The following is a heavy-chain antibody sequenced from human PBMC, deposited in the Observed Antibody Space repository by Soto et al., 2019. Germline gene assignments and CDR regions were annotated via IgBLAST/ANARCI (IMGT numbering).Heavy chain of an antibody. D-gene: IGHD2-21*02. CDR1: GFTFSSYG. CDR2: ISYDGSNK. Sequence: QVQLVESGGGVVQPGRSLRLSCAASGFTFSSYGMHWVRQAPGKGLEWVAVISYDGSNKYYADSVKGRFTISRDNSKNTLYLQMNSLRAEDTAVYYCAKALWLWAYCGGDCYSGFDYWGQGTLVTVSS. V-gene: IGHV3-30*18. J-gene: IGHJ4*02. CDR3: AKALWLWAYCGGDCYSGFDY.